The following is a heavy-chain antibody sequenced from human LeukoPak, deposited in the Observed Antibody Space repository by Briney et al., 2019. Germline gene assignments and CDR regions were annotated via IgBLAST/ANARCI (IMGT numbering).Heavy chain of an antibody. V-gene: IGHV4-59*01. Sequence: PSETLSLTCTVSGGSISSYYWSWIRQPPGKGLEWIGYIYYSGSTNYNPSLKSRVTISVVTSKNQFSLKLSSVTAADTAVYYCARDVGSHNAFDIWGQGTMVTVSS. CDR1: GGSISSYY. D-gene: IGHD1-26*01. CDR3: ARDVGSHNAFDI. J-gene: IGHJ3*02. CDR2: IYYSGST.